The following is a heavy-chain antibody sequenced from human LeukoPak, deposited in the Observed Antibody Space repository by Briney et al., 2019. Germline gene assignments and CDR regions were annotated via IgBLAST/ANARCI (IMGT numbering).Heavy chain of an antibody. J-gene: IGHJ4*02. V-gene: IGHV3-23*01. CDR1: GFTFSSYA. CDR2: ISGRGGST. Sequence: GGSLRLSCAASGFTFSSYAMSWVRQAPGKGLEWVSAISGRGGSTYNADSVKGRFTISRDNSKNTLYLQMNSLRAEDTAVYYCAKGRRAIPRYYFDYWGQGTLVTVSS. CDR3: AKGRRAIPRYYFDY.